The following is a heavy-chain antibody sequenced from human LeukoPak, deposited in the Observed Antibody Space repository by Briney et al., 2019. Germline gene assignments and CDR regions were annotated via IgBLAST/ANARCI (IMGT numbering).Heavy chain of an antibody. V-gene: IGHV3-48*03. D-gene: IGHD6-19*01. CDR3: ALLAVASDFDY. CDR1: GFPFSVYE. J-gene: IGHJ4*02. Sequence: GGSLILSCAVSGFPFSVYEMNWVRQAPGKGLEWVSNIGSGGAIRHYSDSVKGRSSISRDNAENSLFLQMNSLRVEDTGIYYCALLAVASDFDYWGQGALVTVSS. CDR2: IGSGGAIR.